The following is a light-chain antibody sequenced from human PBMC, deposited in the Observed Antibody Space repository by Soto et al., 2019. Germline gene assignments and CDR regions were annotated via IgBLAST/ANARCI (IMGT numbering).Light chain of an antibody. V-gene: IGKV1-5*01. CDR2: DAS. J-gene: IGKJ5*01. Sequence: DIQMTQSPSALSRSIGDIVIITFRASQSISTWLAWYQQKPGKAPKLLIYDASSLESGAPSRFSGSGSGTEFTLTISSLQPDDFATYYCQQYNSPITFGQGTRLEIK. CDR3: QQYNSPIT. CDR1: QSISTW.